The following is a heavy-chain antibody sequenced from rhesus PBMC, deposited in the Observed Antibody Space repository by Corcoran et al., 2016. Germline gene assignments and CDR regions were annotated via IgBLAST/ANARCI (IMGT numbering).Heavy chain of an antibody. CDR2: INSGGDST. CDR1: GFTFSSFW. V-gene: IGHV3-14*01. Sequence: EVQLVESGGGLAKPGGSLRLSCVASGFTFSSFWMHWVRQAPGRGLDWISTINSGGDSTYYAASVKGRFTISRENAKNTLYLQMNSLRAEDTAVYYCAKIDLRWGQGVLVTVSS. D-gene: IGHD2-15*01. J-gene: IGHJ4*01. CDR3: AKIDLR.